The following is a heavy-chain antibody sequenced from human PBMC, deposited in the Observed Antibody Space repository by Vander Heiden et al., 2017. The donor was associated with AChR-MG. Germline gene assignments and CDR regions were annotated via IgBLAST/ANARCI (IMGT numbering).Heavy chain of an antibody. CDR1: GFTFSSYE. CDR2: ISSSGSTI. V-gene: IGHV3-48*03. CDR3: ARGGYYESRFGY. Sequence: EVQLVESGGGLVQPGGSLRLPCAASGFTFSSYEMNWVRQAPGKGLEWVSYISSSGSTIYYADSVKGRFTISRDNAKNSLYLQMNSLRAEDTAVYYCARGGYYESRFGYWGQGTLVTVSS. D-gene: IGHD3-22*01. J-gene: IGHJ4*02.